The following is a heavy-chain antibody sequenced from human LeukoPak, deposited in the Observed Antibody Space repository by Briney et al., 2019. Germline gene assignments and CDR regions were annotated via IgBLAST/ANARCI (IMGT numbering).Heavy chain of an antibody. V-gene: IGHV3-9*01. J-gene: IGHJ4*02. CDR1: GFIFDDYT. CDR3: ARVGLSSPGPGFDY. CDR2: ISGNSGST. D-gene: IGHD2/OR15-2a*01. Sequence: SGGSLRLSCAASGFIFDDYTMHWVRQAPGKGLEWVSGISGNSGSTGYADAVKGRFTMSRDNAKNSLYLQMKSLRPEDTALYYCARVGLSSPGPGFDYWGQGTLVTVSS.